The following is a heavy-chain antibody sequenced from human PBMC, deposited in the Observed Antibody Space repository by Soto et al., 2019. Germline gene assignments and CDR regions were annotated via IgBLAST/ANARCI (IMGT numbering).Heavy chain of an antibody. CDR2: IDPSDSYT. D-gene: IGHD3-22*01. CDR3: ARVSGYPNYYGMDV. J-gene: IGHJ6*02. Sequence: RGESLKISCKGSGYSFTSYWITWVRQMPGKGLEWMGRIDPSDSYTNYSPSFQGHVTISADKSISTAYLQWSSLKASDTAMYYCARVSGYPNYYGMDVWGQGTTVNVSS. CDR1: GYSFTSYW. V-gene: IGHV5-10-1*01.